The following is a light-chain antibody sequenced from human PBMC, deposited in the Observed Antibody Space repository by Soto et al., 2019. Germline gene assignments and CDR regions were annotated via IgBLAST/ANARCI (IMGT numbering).Light chain of an antibody. CDR2: DVT. J-gene: IGLJ3*02. CDR3: ASVTINSARV. CDR1: GRDIGNYNY. Sequence: QSVLTQPASVSGSPGQSITISCTGTGRDIGNYNYVSWYQQCPDKAPKLIIYDVTVRPSGISERFSGSKSGNTASLTISGLQAEDEADYYCASVTINSARVFGGGTQLTVL. V-gene: IGLV2-14*03.